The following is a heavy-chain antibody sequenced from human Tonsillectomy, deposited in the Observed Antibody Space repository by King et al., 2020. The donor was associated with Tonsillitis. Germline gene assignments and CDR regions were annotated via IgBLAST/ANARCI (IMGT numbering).Heavy chain of an antibody. Sequence: VQLVQSGGGLVQPGGSLRLSCAASGFTFSSYEMNWVRQAPGTGLEWVSYIGSSGRALYYADSVKGRFTISRDNAKNSLYLQMNSLRAEDTAVDYCARDSGYTIFDYWGQGTLVTVSS. V-gene: IGHV3-48*03. CDR3: ARDSGYTIFDY. CDR1: GFTFSSYE. D-gene: IGHD5-12*01. J-gene: IGHJ4*02. CDR2: IGSSGRAL.